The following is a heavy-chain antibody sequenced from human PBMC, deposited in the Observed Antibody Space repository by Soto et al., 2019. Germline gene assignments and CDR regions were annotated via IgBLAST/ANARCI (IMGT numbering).Heavy chain of an antibody. V-gene: IGHV4-39*01. CDR2: IHYSGST. J-gene: IGHJ5*02. CDR1: GGSISGSSYY. CDR3: AKQGGYYIRENWFDP. Sequence: SETLSLTCIVSGGSISGSSYYWGWIRQPPGKGLDWIGSIHYSGSTYYNPSLKSRVIMSVDTSRNQFSLKLTSVTAADTAVYYCAKQGGYYIRENWFDPWGPGTQVTVSS. D-gene: IGHD3-22*01.